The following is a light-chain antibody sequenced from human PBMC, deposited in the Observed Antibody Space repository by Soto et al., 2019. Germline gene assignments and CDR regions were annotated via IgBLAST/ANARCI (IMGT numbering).Light chain of an antibody. CDR1: QSVSSY. J-gene: IGKJ4*01. CDR3: HQRSKWPLT. CDR2: GAS. Sequence: IAFTYHPATLSFSPSVRPTLSCRASQSVSSYLAWYQQKPGQAPRLLIYGASNRATGIPARFSGSGSGTDFTLTISGLEPEDVAVYYCHQRSKWPLTFGEGTKVDIK. V-gene: IGKV3-11*01.